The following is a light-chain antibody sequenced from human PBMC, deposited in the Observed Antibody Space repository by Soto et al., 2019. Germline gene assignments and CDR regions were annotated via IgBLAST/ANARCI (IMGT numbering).Light chain of an antibody. CDR3: GTHAVDYMI. J-gene: IGLJ2*01. CDR1: GRDVGAYNY. Sequence: QSALTQPPSASGSPGQSVTISCTGTGRDVGAYNYVSWYQQHPGKAPNLIVYEVNKRPSGVPDRFSGSKSVNTASLTVSGLQGDDEADCYCGTHAVDYMIFGGGTKLTVL. CDR2: EVN. V-gene: IGLV2-8*01.